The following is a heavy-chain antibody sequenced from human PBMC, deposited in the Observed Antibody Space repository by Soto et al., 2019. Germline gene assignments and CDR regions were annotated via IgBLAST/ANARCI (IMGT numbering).Heavy chain of an antibody. V-gene: IGHV3-11*06. CDR3: VRDQTDSGGYSDS. J-gene: IGHJ4*01. Sequence: GALRLSCAASGFTLSDHYPSSIRQAPRKGLEWIGYSSNSGSFTRYADSVKGRFTISRDNPKNTVYLQVSKLRAEDPAVYFCVRDQTDSGGYSDSWG. CDR1: GFTLSDHY. D-gene: IGHD3-22*01. CDR2: SSNSGSFT.